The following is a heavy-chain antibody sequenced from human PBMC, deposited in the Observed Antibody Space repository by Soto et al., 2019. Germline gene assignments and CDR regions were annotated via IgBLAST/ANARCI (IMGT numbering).Heavy chain of an antibody. CDR1: GGSISSYY. J-gene: IGHJ4*02. Sequence: KPSETLSLTCTVSGGSISSYYWSWIRQPPGKGLEWIGYIYYSGTTNYNPSLKSRVTISVDTSKNQFSLKLSSVTAADTAVYYCARLGGSYAVPHFDYWGQGTLVTVSS. CDR3: ARLGGSYAVPHFDY. D-gene: IGHD1-26*01. V-gene: IGHV4-59*08. CDR2: IYYSGTT.